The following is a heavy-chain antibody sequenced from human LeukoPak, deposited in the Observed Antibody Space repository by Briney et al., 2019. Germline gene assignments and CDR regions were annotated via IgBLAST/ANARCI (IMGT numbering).Heavy chain of an antibody. Sequence: GGSLRLSCAASGFIFSSYWMHWVREAPGKGLVWVSRINSDGSSTSYADSVKGRFTISRDNAKNSLYLQMNSLRAEDTAMYYCARDADGYEDWGQGTLVIVSS. J-gene: IGHJ4*02. CDR1: GFIFSSYW. D-gene: IGHD5-24*01. V-gene: IGHV3-74*01. CDR2: INSDGSST. CDR3: ARDADGYED.